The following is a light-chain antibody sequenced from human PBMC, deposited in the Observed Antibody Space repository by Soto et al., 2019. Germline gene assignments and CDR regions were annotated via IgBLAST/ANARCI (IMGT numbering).Light chain of an antibody. J-gene: IGKJ5*01. Sequence: EIVLTQSPATLSLSPGERATLSCRASQSVRSSLAWYQQKPGQAPRLLIYDASNRATGIPARFRGSGSGTDFTLTISSLEPEDFAVYYCQQRSNWPPITFGQGTRLEIK. V-gene: IGKV3-11*01. CDR1: QSVRSS. CDR3: QQRSNWPPIT. CDR2: DAS.